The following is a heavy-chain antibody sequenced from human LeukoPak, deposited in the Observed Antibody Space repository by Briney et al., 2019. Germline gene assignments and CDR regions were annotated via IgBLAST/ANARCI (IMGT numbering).Heavy chain of an antibody. CDR3: ARGEADTGSYSYFDY. V-gene: IGHV1-46*01. CDR2: INPNGGST. Sequence: ASVKVSCKASGYTFTTYYMHWVRQAPAQGLEWMGIINPNGGSTNYAQKFQGRVAMTRDTSTSTVYMELSSLRPEDTAVYYCARGEADTGSYSYFDYWGQGTLVTVSS. J-gene: IGHJ4*02. D-gene: IGHD1-26*01. CDR1: GYTFTTYY.